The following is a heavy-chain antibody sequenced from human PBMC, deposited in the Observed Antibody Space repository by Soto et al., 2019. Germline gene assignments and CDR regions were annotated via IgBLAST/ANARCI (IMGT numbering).Heavy chain of an antibody. J-gene: IGHJ4*02. Sequence: LSLTCAASGFTFSSYSMNWVRQAPGKGLEWVSSISSSSSYIYYADSVKGRFTISRDNAKNSLYLQMNNLRAEDTAVYYCARDRGYSSSQPIDYWGQGTLVTVSS. CDR2: ISSSSSYI. D-gene: IGHD6-6*01. V-gene: IGHV3-21*01. CDR3: ARDRGYSSSQPIDY. CDR1: GFTFSSYS.